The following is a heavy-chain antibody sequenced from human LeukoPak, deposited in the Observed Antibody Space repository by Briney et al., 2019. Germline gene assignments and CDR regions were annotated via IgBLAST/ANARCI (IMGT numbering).Heavy chain of an antibody. D-gene: IGHD3-3*01. CDR3: ARGPTRDFWGGYSTPAKYYYYYMDV. Sequence: ALVKVSCEASGYTFTGYYMHWVRQAPGQGLEWMGWINPNSGDPNYAQKFQGRVTMTRDTSISTAYMELSRLRSDDTAVYYCARGPTRDFWGGYSTPAKYYYYYMDVWGKGTTVTVSS. CDR1: GYTFTGYY. J-gene: IGHJ6*03. V-gene: IGHV1-2*02. CDR2: INPNSGDP.